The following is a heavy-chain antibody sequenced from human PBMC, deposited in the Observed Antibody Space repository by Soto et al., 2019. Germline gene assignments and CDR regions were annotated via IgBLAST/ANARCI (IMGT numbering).Heavy chain of an antibody. V-gene: IGHV3-74*01. CDR1: GFTFSSNW. CDR3: VRTLGTTVFDI. D-gene: IGHD1-1*01. CDR2: INPDGRST. J-gene: IGHJ3*02. Sequence: GGSLRLSCAASGFTFSSNWMHWVRQGPVKGLVWVSRINPDGRSTTYADSVKGRFTISRDSAKNTLYLQMNSLRAEDTAVYYCVRTLGTTVFDIWGQGTMVTVSS.